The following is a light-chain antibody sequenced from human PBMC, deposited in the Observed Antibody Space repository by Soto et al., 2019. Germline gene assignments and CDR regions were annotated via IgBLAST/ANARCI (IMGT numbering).Light chain of an antibody. CDR2: AAS. J-gene: IGKJ3*01. V-gene: IGKV1-27*01. CDR3: QKYSSVPV. Sequence: DIQMTQSPTSLSASVGDRVTITCRARQGIRNFVAWYQQKPGKAPKLLIYAASTLQSGVPSRFSASGSGTDFTLTINSLQPEDVATYSCQKYSSVPVFGPGTKVEIK. CDR1: QGIRNF.